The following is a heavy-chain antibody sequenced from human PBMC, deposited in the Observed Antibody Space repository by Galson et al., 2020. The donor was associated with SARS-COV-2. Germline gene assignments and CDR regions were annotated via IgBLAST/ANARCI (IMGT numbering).Heavy chain of an antibody. CDR1: GYIFTTYW. D-gene: IGHD6-19*01. Sequence: GESLKISCKGSGYIFTTYWIGWVRQMPGKGLEWMGFIYPGDSDIRYSPSFQGQVTISADKSISTAYLQWSSLKASDTAVYYCATRETSVLRSSGWGTPDTFDIWGQGTVVTVS. J-gene: IGHJ3*02. V-gene: IGHV5-51*01. CDR3: ATRETSVLRSSGWGTPDTFDI. CDR2: IYPGDSDI.